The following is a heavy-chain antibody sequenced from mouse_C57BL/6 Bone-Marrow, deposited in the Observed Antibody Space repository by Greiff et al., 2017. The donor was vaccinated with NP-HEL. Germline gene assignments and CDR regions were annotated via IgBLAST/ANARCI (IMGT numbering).Heavy chain of an antibody. D-gene: IGHD3-3*01. J-gene: IGHJ1*03. V-gene: IGHV10-1*01. Sequence: EVQLVESGGGLVQPKGSLKLSCAASGFSFNTYAMNWVRQAPGKGLEWVARIRSKSNNYATYYADSVKDRFTISRDDSESMLYLQMNNLKTEDTARYYCGRGGCDWYFDVWGTGTTVTVSS. CDR3: GRGGCDWYFDV. CDR2: IRSKSNNYAT. CDR1: GFSFNTYA.